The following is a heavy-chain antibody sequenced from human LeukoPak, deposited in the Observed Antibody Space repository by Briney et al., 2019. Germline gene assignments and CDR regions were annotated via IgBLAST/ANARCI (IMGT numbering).Heavy chain of an antibody. J-gene: IGHJ4*02. CDR1: GFTFNDYY. CDR3: ARVSITVTTWRLYYFDY. CDR2: ISGGSSTI. V-gene: IGHV3-11*04. D-gene: IGHD4-11*01. Sequence: PGGSLRLSCAASGFTFNDYYMSWIRQAPGKGLEWVSYISGGSSTIYYADSVKDRFTISRDNARNSLFLQMNSLRAEDTAVYYCARVSITVTTWRLYYFDYWGQGTLVTVSS.